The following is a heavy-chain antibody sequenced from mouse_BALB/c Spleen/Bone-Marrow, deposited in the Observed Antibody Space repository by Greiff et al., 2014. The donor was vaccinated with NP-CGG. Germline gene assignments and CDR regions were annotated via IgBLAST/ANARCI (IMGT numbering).Heavy chain of an antibody. CDR3: ARGYYDYFFALDY. CDR2: IDPANGNT. Sequence: EVQRVESGAELVKPGASVKLSCTASGFNIKDTYIYWVKQRPEQGLEWVGRIDPANGNTKYDPKFQGKATIAADTSSNTAYLQLSSLTSEDTAVYYCARGYYDYFFALDYWGHGTSVTVSS. D-gene: IGHD1-1*01. J-gene: IGHJ4*01. CDR1: GFNIKDTY. V-gene: IGHV14-3*02.